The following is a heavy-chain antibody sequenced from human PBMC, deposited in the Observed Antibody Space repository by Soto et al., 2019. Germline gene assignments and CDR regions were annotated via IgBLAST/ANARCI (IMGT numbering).Heavy chain of an antibody. CDR2: ISYDGSNK. CDR1: GYTFTNYA. D-gene: IGHD5-18*01. V-gene: IGHV3-30*04. Sequence: SCKASGYTFTNYAMHWVRQAPGKGLEWVAVISYDGSNKYYADSVKGRSTISRDNSKNTLYLQMNSLRAEDTAVYYCAKGGGSGYSYGSNYYYYYGMDVWGQGTTVTVSS. J-gene: IGHJ6*02. CDR3: AKGGGSGYSYGSNYYYYYGMDV.